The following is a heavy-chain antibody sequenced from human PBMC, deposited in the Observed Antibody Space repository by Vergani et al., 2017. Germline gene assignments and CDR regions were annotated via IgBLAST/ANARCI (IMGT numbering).Heavy chain of an antibody. CDR1: GGSISSSSYY. CDR3: ARRVVGADYFDY. J-gene: IGHJ4*02. D-gene: IGHD1-26*01. CDR2: IYYSGST. Sequence: QLQLQESGPGLVQPSETLSLTCTVSGGSISSSSYYWGWIRQPPGKGLEWIGSIYYSGSTYYNPSLKSQVTISVDTSKNQFSLKLSSVTAADTAVYYCARRVVGADYFDYWGQGTLVTVSS. V-gene: IGHV4-39*01.